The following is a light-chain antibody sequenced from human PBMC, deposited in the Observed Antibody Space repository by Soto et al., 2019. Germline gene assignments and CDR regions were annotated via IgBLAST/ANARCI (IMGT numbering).Light chain of an antibody. Sequence: QSVLTQPPSVSGAPGQRVTISCTGSSSNIGAGYDVHWYQQLPGTAPKLLIYGNSNRPSGVPDRFSGSKSGTSASLAITGLQAEDEADHYCQSYDSILSGVYVFGTGTKLTVL. J-gene: IGLJ1*01. CDR2: GNS. CDR3: QSYDSILSGVYV. V-gene: IGLV1-40*01. CDR1: SSNIGAGYD.